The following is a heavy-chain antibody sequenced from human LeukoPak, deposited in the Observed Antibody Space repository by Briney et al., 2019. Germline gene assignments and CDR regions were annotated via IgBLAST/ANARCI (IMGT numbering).Heavy chain of an antibody. D-gene: IGHD3-10*01. CDR1: GFTFSSYS. Sequence: GGSLRLSCAASGFTFSSYSMNWVRQAPGKGLEWVSSISSSSSYIYYADSVKGRFTISRDNSKNTLYLQMNSLRAEDTAVYYCARDFGFPQGFGNAFDIWGQGTMVTVSS. CDR2: ISSSSSYI. CDR3: ARDFGFPQGFGNAFDI. V-gene: IGHV3-21*01. J-gene: IGHJ3*02.